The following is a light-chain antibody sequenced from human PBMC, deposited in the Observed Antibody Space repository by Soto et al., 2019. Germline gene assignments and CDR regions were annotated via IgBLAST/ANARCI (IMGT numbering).Light chain of an antibody. J-gene: IGKJ3*01. V-gene: IGKV1-27*01. CDR2: GAT. Sequence: DIQMTQSPSSLSAFVGDRVTITCRASQGMTNYLAWYQQKPGKVPQLLIYGATTLQSGVPSRFSGSGSGTDFTLTNSSLQPEDVATYYCQKYNSAPLTFGPGTKVDIK. CDR3: QKYNSAPLT. CDR1: QGMTNY.